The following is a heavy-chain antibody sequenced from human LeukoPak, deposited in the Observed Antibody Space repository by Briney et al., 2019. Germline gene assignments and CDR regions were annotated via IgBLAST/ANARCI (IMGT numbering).Heavy chain of an antibody. CDR2: IYPGDSDT. J-gene: IGHJ4*02. Sequence: GESLKISCKGSGYSFTSYWIGWVRQMPGKGLEWMGIIYPGDSDTRYSPSFQGQVTISADKSISTAYLQWSSLKASDTAVYYCARQSRIAVAGIGNFDYWGQGTLVTVSS. CDR1: GYSFTSYW. D-gene: IGHD6-19*01. V-gene: IGHV5-51*01. CDR3: ARQSRIAVAGIGNFDY.